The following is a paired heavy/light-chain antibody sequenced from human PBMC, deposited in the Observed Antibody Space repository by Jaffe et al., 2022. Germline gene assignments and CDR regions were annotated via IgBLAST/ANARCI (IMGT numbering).Light chain of an antibody. Sequence: QSALTQPPSASGSPGQSVTISCTGTSSDIGGYNYVSWYQQHPGKAPKLMIYEVSKRPSGVPDRFSGSKSGNTASLTVSGLQAEDEADYYCSSYAGSNNFVVFGGGTKLTVL. CDR2: EVS. CDR3: SSYAGSNNFVV. J-gene: IGLJ2*01. CDR1: SSDIGGYNY. V-gene: IGLV2-8*01.
Heavy chain of an antibody. CDR1: GFTFSTHA. CDR3: AKRRSGDYSGNYVFDS. CDR2: TRYDGSDK. V-gene: IGHV3-30*02. J-gene: IGHJ4*02. Sequence: QVQLVESGGGVVQPGGSLRLSCAASGFTFSTHAMHWVRQAPGKGLEWVAFTRYDGSDKFYADSVKGRFTISRDNSKNTLYLQMNSLRAEDTAVYYCAKRRSGDYSGNYVFDSWGQGTLVTVSS. D-gene: IGHD4-17*01.